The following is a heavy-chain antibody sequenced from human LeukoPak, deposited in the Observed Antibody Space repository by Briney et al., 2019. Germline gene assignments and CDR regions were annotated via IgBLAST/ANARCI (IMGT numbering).Heavy chain of an antibody. V-gene: IGHV4-39*07. Sequence: SETLSLTCTVSGGSIGSSSYYWGWIRQPPGKGLEWIGSIYYSGSTYYNPSLKSRVTISVDTSKNQFSLKLSSVTAADTAVYYCARVIGGSSGYYYYYMDVWGKGTTVTVSS. D-gene: IGHD6-6*01. CDR1: GGSIGSSSYY. J-gene: IGHJ6*03. CDR3: ARVIGGSSGYYYYYMDV. CDR2: IYYSGST.